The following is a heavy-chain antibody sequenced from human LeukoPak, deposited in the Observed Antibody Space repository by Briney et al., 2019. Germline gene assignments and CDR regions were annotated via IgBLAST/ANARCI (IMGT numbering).Heavy chain of an antibody. Sequence: ASVKVSCKASGYIFTGYYMHWVRQAPGQGLEWMGWINPNSGGTNFAQKFQGRVTMTRDTSISTAYMELSRLRSDDTAVYYCARVGAYYDSSGYSDWGQGTLVTVSS. D-gene: IGHD3-22*01. CDR3: ARVGAYYDSSGYSD. J-gene: IGHJ4*02. CDR1: GYIFTGYY. CDR2: INPNSGGT. V-gene: IGHV1-2*02.